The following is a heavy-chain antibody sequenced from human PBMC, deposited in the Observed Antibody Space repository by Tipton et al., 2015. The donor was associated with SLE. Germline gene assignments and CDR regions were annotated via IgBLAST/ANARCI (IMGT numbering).Heavy chain of an antibody. Sequence: SLRLSCAASGFTFTSYVINWVRQAPGKGLVWVSRLNSDGSTTNYADSVRGRFTISRDNAKNTLYLQMNTLRAEDTAVYYCTRAVGYGGNSEDFDYWGQGTLVTVSS. CDR3: TRAVGYGGNSEDFDY. CDR2: LNSDGSTT. CDR1: GFTFTSYV. D-gene: IGHD4-23*01. V-gene: IGHV3-74*01. J-gene: IGHJ4*02.